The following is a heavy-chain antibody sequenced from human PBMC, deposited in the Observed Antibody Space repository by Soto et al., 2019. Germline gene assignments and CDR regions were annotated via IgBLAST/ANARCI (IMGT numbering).Heavy chain of an antibody. D-gene: IGHD4-17*01. CDR3: ARVRKNEIDVSTTVNPRSYWYFDL. CDR1: GGAFSSYA. Sequence: SVKVSCKASGGAFSSYAISWVRQAPGQGLEWMGGIIPIFGTANYAQKFQGRVTITADKSTSTAYMELSSLRSEETAVYYCARVRKNEIDVSTTVNPRSYWYFDLWGRGTLVTVSS. V-gene: IGHV1-69*06. J-gene: IGHJ2*01. CDR2: IIPIFGTA.